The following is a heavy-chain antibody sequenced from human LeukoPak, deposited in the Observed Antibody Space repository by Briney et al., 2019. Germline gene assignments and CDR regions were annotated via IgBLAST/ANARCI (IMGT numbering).Heavy chain of an antibody. J-gene: IGHJ4*02. D-gene: IGHD3-10*01. CDR2: ISWNSGSI. Sequence: GRSLGLSCAASGFTFDDYAMHWVRQAPGKGLEWVSGISWNSGSIGYADSVKGRFTISRDNAKNSLYLQMNSLRAEDTALYYCAKSLRGIYYFDYWGQGTLVTVSS. CDR1: GFTFDDYA. CDR3: AKSLRGIYYFDY. V-gene: IGHV3-9*01.